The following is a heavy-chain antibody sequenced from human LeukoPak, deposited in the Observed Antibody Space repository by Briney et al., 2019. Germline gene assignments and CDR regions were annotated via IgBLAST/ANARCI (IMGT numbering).Heavy chain of an antibody. CDR1: GYTFTGYY. Sequence: ASVKVSCKASGYTFTGYYMHWVRQAPGQGLEWMGIINPSGGSTSYAQKFQGRVTMTRDTSTSTVYMELSSLRSEDTAVYYCAREGGKITFGGVTSFDYWGQGTLVTVSS. V-gene: IGHV1-46*01. CDR2: INPSGGST. J-gene: IGHJ4*02. D-gene: IGHD3-16*01. CDR3: AREGGKITFGGVTSFDY.